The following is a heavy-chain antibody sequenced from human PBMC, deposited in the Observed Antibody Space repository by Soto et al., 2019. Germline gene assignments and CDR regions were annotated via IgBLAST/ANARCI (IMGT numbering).Heavy chain of an antibody. V-gene: IGHV3-15*01. Sequence: GGSLRLSCAASGFTFSNAWMSWVRQAPGKGLEWVGRIKSKTDGGTTDYAAPVKGRFTISRDDSKNTLYLQMNSLKTEDTAVYYCTTRSLSTTGFDYWGQGTLVTVSS. CDR2: IKSKTDGGTT. CDR1: GFTFSNAW. J-gene: IGHJ4*02. D-gene: IGHD1-1*01. CDR3: TTRSLSTTGFDY.